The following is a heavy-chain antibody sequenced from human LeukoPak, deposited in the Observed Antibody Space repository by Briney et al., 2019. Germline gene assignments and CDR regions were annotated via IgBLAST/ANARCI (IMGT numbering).Heavy chain of an antibody. J-gene: IGHJ4*02. CDR2: ITSSSSTI. CDR1: GFTFSSYS. CDR3: ARIMTTVTTVEY. V-gene: IGHV3-48*04. Sequence: GRSLRLSCAASGFTFSSYSMNWVRQAPGKGLEWVAYITSSSSTIYYAASVKGRFTISRDNAKNSLYLQMNSLRAEDTAVYYCARIMTTVTTVEYWGQGTLVTVSS. D-gene: IGHD4-17*01.